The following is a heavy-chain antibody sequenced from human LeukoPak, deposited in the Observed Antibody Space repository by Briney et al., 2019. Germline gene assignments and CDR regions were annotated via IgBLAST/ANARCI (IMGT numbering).Heavy chain of an antibody. D-gene: IGHD6-19*01. V-gene: IGHV3-74*01. Sequence: PGGSLRLSCAASGFTFSSYWMHWVRQAPGKGLVWVSRINSDGGSTSYADSVKGRFTISRDNAKNTLYLQMNSLRAEDMAVYYCSREAGDSSLGWFDPWGQGTLVTVSS. CDR1: GFTFSSYW. CDR3: SREAGDSSLGWFDP. CDR2: INSDGGST. J-gene: IGHJ5*02.